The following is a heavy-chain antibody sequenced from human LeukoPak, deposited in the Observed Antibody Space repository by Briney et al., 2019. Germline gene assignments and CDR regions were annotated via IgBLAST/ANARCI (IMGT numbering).Heavy chain of an antibody. CDR1: GCPFRSYW. Sequence: GGSLRLSWAASGCPFRSYWMSWVRQAPGKGLEWVANIKQDGGEKFYVDSVKGRFTISRDNAKNSLYLQMNSLRAEDTAVYYCAREDHSNYNYWGQGTLVTVSS. CDR3: AREDHSNYNY. CDR2: IKQDGGEK. V-gene: IGHV3-7*01. J-gene: IGHJ4*02. D-gene: IGHD4-11*01.